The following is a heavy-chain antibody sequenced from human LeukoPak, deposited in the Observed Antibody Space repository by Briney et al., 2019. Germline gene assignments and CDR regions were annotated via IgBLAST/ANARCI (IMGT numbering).Heavy chain of an antibody. Sequence: ASVKVSCKASGGTFSSYAISWVRQAPGQGLEWMGWINTNTGNPTYAQGFTGRFVFSLDTSVSTAYLQISSLKAEDTAVYYCARSDEPLWFGELLFQAYYFDYWGQGTLVTVSS. D-gene: IGHD3-10*01. CDR1: GGTFSSYA. J-gene: IGHJ4*02. CDR2: INTNTGNP. V-gene: IGHV7-4-1*02. CDR3: ARSDEPLWFGELLFQAYYFDY.